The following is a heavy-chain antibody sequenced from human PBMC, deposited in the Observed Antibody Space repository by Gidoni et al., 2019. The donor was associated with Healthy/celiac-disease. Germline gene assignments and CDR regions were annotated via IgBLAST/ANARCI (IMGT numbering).Heavy chain of an antibody. D-gene: IGHD3-22*01. CDR3: ARGQSYYYDSSGYYPRY. J-gene: IGHJ4*02. CDR2: IYPGDSDT. Sequence: EVQLVQSGAEVKKTGESLQVCWKGSGYSFTGYWLGWVRQMPGRGLEWMWIIYPGDSDTRYSPSFQGQVTISADNSIITAYLQWISLKASDTAMYYCARGQSYYYDSSGYYPRYWGQGTLVTVSS. CDR1: GYSFTGYW. V-gene: IGHV5-51*01.